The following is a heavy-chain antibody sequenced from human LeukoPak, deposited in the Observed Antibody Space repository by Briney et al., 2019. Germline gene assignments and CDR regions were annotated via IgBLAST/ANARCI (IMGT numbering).Heavy chain of an antibody. V-gene: IGHV3-23*01. J-gene: IGHJ6*02. Sequence: GGSLRLSCAASGFTFSSYAMSWVRQAPGKGPEWVSAISGSGGSTYYADSVKGRFTISRDNSKNTLYLQMNSLRAEDTAVYYCAKADILTGYYKRYDYYYYGMDVWGQGTTVTVSS. CDR3: AKADILTGYYKRYDYYYYGMDV. D-gene: IGHD3-9*01. CDR2: ISGSGGST. CDR1: GFTFSSYA.